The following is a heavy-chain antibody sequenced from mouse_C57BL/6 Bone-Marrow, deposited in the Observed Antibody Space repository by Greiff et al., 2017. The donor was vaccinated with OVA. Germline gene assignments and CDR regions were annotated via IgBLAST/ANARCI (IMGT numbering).Heavy chain of an antibody. J-gene: IGHJ3*01. CDR2: INPNNGGT. D-gene: IGHD4-1*01. CDR1: GYTFTDYY. V-gene: IGHV1-26*01. Sequence: VQLKQSGPELVKPGASVKISCKASGYTFTDYYMNWVKQSPGKSLEWIGDINPNNGGTSYNQKFKGKDTLTVDKSSSTAYMELRSLTSEDSAVYYCANWGAWFAYWGQGTRVTVSA. CDR3: ANWGAWFAY.